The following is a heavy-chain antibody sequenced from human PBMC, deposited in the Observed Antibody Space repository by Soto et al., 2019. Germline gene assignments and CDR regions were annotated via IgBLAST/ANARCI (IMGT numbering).Heavy chain of an antibody. CDR2: ISYDGSNK. Sequence: GGSLRLSCAASGFTFSSYGMHWVRQAPGKGLEWVAVISYDGSNKYYADSVKGRFTISRDNSKNTLYLQMNSLRAEDTAVYYCAKDQRNSKIFGYYYYMDVWGKGTTVTVPS. J-gene: IGHJ6*03. D-gene: IGHD1-7*01. CDR1: GFTFSSYG. CDR3: AKDQRNSKIFGYYYYMDV. V-gene: IGHV3-30*18.